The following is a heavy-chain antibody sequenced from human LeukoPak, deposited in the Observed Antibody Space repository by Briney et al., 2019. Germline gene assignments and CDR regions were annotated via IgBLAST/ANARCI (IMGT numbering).Heavy chain of an antibody. V-gene: IGHV1-69*05. CDR2: IIPIFGTA. D-gene: IGHD1-26*01. CDR3: ARVRVLGGSYYYYMDV. CDR1: GGTFSSYA. Sequence: ASVKVSCKASGGTFSSYAISWVRQAPGQGLEWMGGIIPIFGTANYAQKFQGRVTITTDESTSTAYMELSSLRSEDTAVYYCARVRVLGGSYYYYMDVWGKGTTVTVSS. J-gene: IGHJ6*03.